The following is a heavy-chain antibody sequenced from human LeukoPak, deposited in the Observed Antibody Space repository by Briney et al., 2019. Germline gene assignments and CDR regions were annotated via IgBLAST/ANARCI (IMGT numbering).Heavy chain of an antibody. D-gene: IGHD6-13*01. CDR1: GFTFDDYA. V-gene: IGHV3-9*03. Sequence: PGGSLRLSCAASGFTFDDYAMHWVRQAPGKGLEWVSGISWNSGSIGYADSVKGRFTISRDNAKNSLYLQMNSLRAEDMALYYCAKGGSSSWYEGWFDPWGQGTLVTVSS. J-gene: IGHJ5*02. CDR2: ISWNSGSI. CDR3: AKGGSSSWYEGWFDP.